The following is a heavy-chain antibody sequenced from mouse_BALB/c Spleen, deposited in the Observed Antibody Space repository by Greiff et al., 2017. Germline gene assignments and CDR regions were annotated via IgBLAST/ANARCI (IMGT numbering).Heavy chain of an antibody. Sequence: VQLKQSGPELVKPGASVKMSCKASGYTFTDYYMDWVKQSHGESFEWIGRVNPYNGGTSYNQKFKGKATLTVDKSSSTAYMELNSLTSEDSAVYYCARGGNSWYFDVWGAGTTVTVSS. V-gene: IGHV1-19*01. CDR2: VNPYNGGT. CDR3: ARGGNSWYFDV. J-gene: IGHJ1*01. CDR1: GYTFTDYY.